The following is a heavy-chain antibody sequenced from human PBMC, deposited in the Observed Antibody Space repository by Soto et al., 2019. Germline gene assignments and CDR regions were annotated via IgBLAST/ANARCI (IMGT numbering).Heavy chain of an antibody. J-gene: IGHJ6*02. Sequence: GGSLRLSCAASGFTVSSNYMSWVRQAPGKGLEWVSVIYSGGSTYYADSVKGRFTISRDISKNTLYLQMNSLRAEDTAVYYCARDYPRYYYDSSGYHSAYYGMDVWGQGTTVTVSS. CDR3: ARDYPRYYYDSSGYHSAYYGMDV. CDR2: IYSGGST. V-gene: IGHV3-53*01. CDR1: GFTVSSNY. D-gene: IGHD3-22*01.